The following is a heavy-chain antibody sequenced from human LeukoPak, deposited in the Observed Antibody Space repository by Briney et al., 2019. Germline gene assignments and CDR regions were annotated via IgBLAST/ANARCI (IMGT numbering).Heavy chain of an antibody. Sequence: PGRSLRLSCAASGFSFSSYGMHWVRQAPGKGLEWVAVIWYDGSNKNYADSVKGRFTISRDNSRNTLYLQMNSLRAEDTAVYYCAKDRSPPRTVAVAKFFDYWGQGTLVTVSS. J-gene: IGHJ4*02. CDR2: IWYDGSNK. D-gene: IGHD6-19*01. CDR3: AKDRSPPRTVAVAKFFDY. CDR1: GFSFSSYG. V-gene: IGHV3-33*06.